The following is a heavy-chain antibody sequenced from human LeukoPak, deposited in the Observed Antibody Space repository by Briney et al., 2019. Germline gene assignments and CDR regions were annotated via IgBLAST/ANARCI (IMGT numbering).Heavy chain of an antibody. D-gene: IGHD3-22*01. Sequence: VASVKVSCKASGYTFTSYGISWVRQAPGQGLEWMGWISAYNGNTNYAQKLQGRVTMTTDTSTSTAYMELRSLRSDDTAVYYCARGSLHYYDSSGSPRDYWGQGTLVTVSS. CDR2: ISAYNGNT. V-gene: IGHV1-18*01. J-gene: IGHJ4*02. CDR1: GYTFTSYG. CDR3: ARGSLHYYDSSGSPRDY.